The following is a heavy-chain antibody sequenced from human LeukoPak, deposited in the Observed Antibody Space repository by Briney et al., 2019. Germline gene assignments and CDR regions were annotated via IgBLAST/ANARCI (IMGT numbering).Heavy chain of an antibody. CDR1: GFSFTDYA. D-gene: IGHD4-17*01. J-gene: IGHJ5*02. V-gene: IGHV3-23*01. CDR3: AKDGLVDYGVYWFDH. CDR2: ISGSGGST. Sequence: PGRSLRLSCTASGFSFTDYAMSWVRRAPGKGLQWISAISGSGGSTFYAHSVQGRFTISRDNSKNTVFLQMNSLRAEDTAVYYCAKDGLVDYGVYWFDHWGQGIQVAVSS.